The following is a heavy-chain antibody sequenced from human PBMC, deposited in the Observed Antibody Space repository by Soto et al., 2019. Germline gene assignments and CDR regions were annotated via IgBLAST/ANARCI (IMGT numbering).Heavy chain of an antibody. CDR1: GGSISSYY. Sequence: SETLSLTCTVSGGSISSYYWSWIRQPPGKGLEWIGYIYYSGSTNYNPSLKSRVTISVDTSKNQFSLKLSSVTAADTAVYYCARVVRGDFWSGYLVDYWGQGTLVTVSS. J-gene: IGHJ4*02. CDR2: IYYSGST. D-gene: IGHD3-3*01. CDR3: ARVVRGDFWSGYLVDY. V-gene: IGHV4-59*01.